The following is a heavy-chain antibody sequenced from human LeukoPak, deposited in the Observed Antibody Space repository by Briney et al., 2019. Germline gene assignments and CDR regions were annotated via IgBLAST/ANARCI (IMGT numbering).Heavy chain of an antibody. CDR2: IYSGGST. CDR3: ARARGGYFDH. CDR1: GFTFSSYA. D-gene: IGHD2-15*01. V-gene: IGHV3-66*02. Sequence: GGSLRLSCAASGFTFSSYAMSWVRQAPGKGLEWVSVIYSGGSTYYADSVKGRFTISRDNSKNTLYLQMNCLRAEDTAVYYCARARGGYFDHWGQGTLVTVSS. J-gene: IGHJ4*02.